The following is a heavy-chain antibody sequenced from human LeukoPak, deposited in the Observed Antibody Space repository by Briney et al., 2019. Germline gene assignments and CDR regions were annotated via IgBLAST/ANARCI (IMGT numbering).Heavy chain of an antibody. CDR3: ARTWKTTVTN. Sequence: PSETLSLTCTVPGGSINSYYWTWIRQPPGKGLEWIGYIFYSGGTNYNPSLKSRVTISLDTSKNQFSLTLSSVTAADTAVYYCARTWKTTVTNWGQGTLVTVSS. J-gene: IGHJ4*02. CDR1: GGSINSYY. CDR2: IFYSGGT. V-gene: IGHV4-59*01. D-gene: IGHD4-17*01.